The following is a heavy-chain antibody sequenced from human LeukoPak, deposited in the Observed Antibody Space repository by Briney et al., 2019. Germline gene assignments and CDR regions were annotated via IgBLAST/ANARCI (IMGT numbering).Heavy chain of an antibody. Sequence: SVKVSCKASGGTFSDYAFNWVQQAPGQGLEWMGNIIPKFSTTNYAQNFQDKVTITADESTATAYLELNSLRSEDTAIFYCARERDAIIDFWGQGTLITVSS. CDR1: GGTFSDYA. V-gene: IGHV1-69*13. J-gene: IGHJ4*02. CDR3: ARERDAIIDF. D-gene: IGHD5-24*01. CDR2: IIPKFSTT.